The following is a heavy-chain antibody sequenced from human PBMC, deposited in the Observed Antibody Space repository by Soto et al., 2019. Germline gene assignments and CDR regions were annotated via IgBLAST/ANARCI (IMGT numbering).Heavy chain of an antibody. CDR3: ARDHSGGYSGYDDAFDI. Sequence: PSETLSLTCTVSGGSISSYYWSWIRQPPGKGLEWIGYIYYSGSTNYNPSLKSRVTISVDTSKNQFSLKLSSVTAADTAVYYCARDHSGGYSGYDDAFDIWGQGTMVTVSS. D-gene: IGHD5-12*01. V-gene: IGHV4-59*01. J-gene: IGHJ3*02. CDR1: GGSISSYY. CDR2: IYYSGST.